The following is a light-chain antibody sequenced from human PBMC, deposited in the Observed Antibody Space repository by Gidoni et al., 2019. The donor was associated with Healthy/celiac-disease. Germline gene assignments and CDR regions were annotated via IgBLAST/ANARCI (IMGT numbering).Light chain of an antibody. CDR1: KIGSKS. Sequence: SYVLTQPPSVSVAPGQTARITCGGNKIGSKSVHWYQQKPGQAPLLVVYDDSDRPSGIPERFSGSNSGNTATLTISRVEAGDEADYYCQVWDSSSDHREVFGGGTKLTVL. V-gene: IGLV3-21*02. CDR2: DDS. J-gene: IGLJ3*02. CDR3: QVWDSSSDHREV.